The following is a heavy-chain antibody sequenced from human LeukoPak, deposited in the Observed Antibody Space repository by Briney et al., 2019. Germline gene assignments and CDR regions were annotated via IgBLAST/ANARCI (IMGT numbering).Heavy chain of an antibody. CDR1: GDSIISSSYS. CDR3: ARVPTQWFGELLLHFDY. CDR2: IYYSGST. Sequence: PSETLSLTCTVSGDSIISSSYSWGWIRQPPGKDLEWIGNIYYSGSTYYNPSLKSRVTISVDTSKNQFSLKLSSVTAADTAVYYCARVPTQWFGELLLHFDYWGQGTLVTVSS. V-gene: IGHV4-39*07. D-gene: IGHD3-10*01. J-gene: IGHJ4*02.